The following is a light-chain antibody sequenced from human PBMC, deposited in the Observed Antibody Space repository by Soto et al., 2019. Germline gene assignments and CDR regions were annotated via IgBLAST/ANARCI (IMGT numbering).Light chain of an antibody. Sequence: EIPLAQSEVTLSLSPAERTTLSCRGIQTVSTTYLIWYQQKHGQAPRLLLYGASSRATGVPDRFSVGGSGTDFTLTISILEPEDYAVDYCQRFLNNRKWTFGQGTKVDIK. J-gene: IGKJ1*01. CDR3: QRFLNNRKWT. CDR1: QTVSTTY. CDR2: GAS. V-gene: IGKV3-20*01.